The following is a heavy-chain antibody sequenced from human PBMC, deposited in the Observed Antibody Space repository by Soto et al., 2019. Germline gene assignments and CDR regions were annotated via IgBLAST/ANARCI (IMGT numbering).Heavy chain of an antibody. CDR2: IYYSGST. J-gene: IGHJ6*02. D-gene: IGHD3-22*01. CDR1: GGSISSYY. CDR3: ARGYYYDSSGYFRYYYYGMDV. V-gene: IGHV4-59*01. Sequence: SETLSLTCTVSGGSISSYYWSWIRQPPGKGLEWIGYIYYSGSTNYNPSLKSRVTISVDTSKNQFSLKLSSVTAADTAVYYCARGYYYDSSGYFRYYYYGMDVWGQGTTVTVSS.